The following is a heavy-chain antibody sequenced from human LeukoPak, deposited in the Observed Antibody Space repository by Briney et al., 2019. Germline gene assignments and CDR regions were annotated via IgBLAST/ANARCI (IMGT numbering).Heavy chain of an antibody. CDR2: IFYSGST. Sequence: NSSETLSLTCTVSGGSISSSSYYWGWIRQPPGKGLEWIGSIFYSGSTYYNPSLKSRVTISVDTSKNQFSLKLTSVTAADTAVYYCARGDGWFHDDRSGPRGNFQHWGQGPLVTVSS. D-gene: IGHD3-22*01. CDR3: ARGDGWFHDDRSGPRGNFQH. J-gene: IGHJ1*01. CDR1: GGSISSSSYY. V-gene: IGHV4-39*07.